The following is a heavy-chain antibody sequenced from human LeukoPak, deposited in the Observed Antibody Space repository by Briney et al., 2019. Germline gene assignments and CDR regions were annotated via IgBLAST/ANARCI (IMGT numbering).Heavy chain of an antibody. V-gene: IGHV3-48*04. CDR1: GFTFSVSG. D-gene: IGHD3-16*01. CDR3: ARDQGAWGYGYNFDY. CDR2: ISSSGSTI. Sequence: GGSLRLSCAASGFTFSVSGMNWVRQAPGKGLEWVSYISSSGSTIYYADSVKGRFTISRDNAKNSLYLQMNSLRAEDTAVYYCARDQGAWGYGYNFDYWGQGTLVTVSS. J-gene: IGHJ4*02.